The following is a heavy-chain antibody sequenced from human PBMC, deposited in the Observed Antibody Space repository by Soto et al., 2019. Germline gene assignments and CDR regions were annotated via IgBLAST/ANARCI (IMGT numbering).Heavy chain of an antibody. Sequence: QVQLVQSGAELKKPGASVKVSCKASGYTFTGYYIHWVRQAPGQGLQWMGIINPGGGRTAYAQKFQGRVTLTRDMSTSTVYMELTSLTYDDTAVYYCARDVSGPGATYVMDVWGQGTTVTVSS. J-gene: IGHJ6*02. V-gene: IGHV1-46*01. D-gene: IGHD2-2*01. CDR3: ARDVSGPGATYVMDV. CDR2: INPGGGRT. CDR1: GYTFTGYY.